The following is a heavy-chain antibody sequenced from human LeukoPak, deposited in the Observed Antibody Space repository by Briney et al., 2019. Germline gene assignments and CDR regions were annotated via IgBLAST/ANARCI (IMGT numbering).Heavy chain of an antibody. CDR2: IYHSGST. D-gene: IGHD2-15*01. CDR3: ARVAGYCSGGSCPQNWVRTYYFDY. J-gene: IGHJ4*02. V-gene: IGHV4-30-2*01. Sequence: SQTLSLTCAVSGGSISSGGYSWSWIRQPPGRGLEWIGYIYHSGSTYYNPSLKSRVTMSVDRSKNQFSLKLSSVTAADTAVYYCARVAGYCSGGSCPQNWVRTYYFDYWGQGTLVTVSS. CDR1: GGSISSGGYS.